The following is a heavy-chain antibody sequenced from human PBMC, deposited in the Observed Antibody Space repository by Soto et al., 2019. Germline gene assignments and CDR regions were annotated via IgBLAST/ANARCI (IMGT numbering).Heavy chain of an antibody. CDR3: ARETRADGGSRYSDYRGMDG. D-gene: IGHD2-21*01. CDR1: GFMFSSYG. Sequence: QEPLVESGGGVVQPGGSLRLSCAASGFMFSSYGMHWVRQAPGKGLEWVAVIWYDGSQKDYVDSVKGRLTISRDNSRNKLYLEMNSQRVEETAGYDCARETRADGGSRYSDYRGMDGRGQGATGTVS. V-gene: IGHV3-33*01. J-gene: IGHJ6*02. CDR2: IWYDGSQK.